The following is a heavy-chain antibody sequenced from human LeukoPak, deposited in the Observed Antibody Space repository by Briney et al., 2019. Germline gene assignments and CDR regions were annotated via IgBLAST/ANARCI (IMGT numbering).Heavy chain of an antibody. CDR3: AKSGDDYSNYGCLFDY. D-gene: IGHD4-11*01. V-gene: IGHV3-30*02. Sequence: PGGSLRLSCAASGFTFSSYGMHWVRQAPGKGLEWVAFIRYDGSNKYYADSVKGRFTISRDNSKNTLYLQMNSLRAEDTAVYYCAKSGDDYSNYGCLFDYWGQGTLVTVSS. J-gene: IGHJ4*02. CDR1: GFTFSSYG. CDR2: IRYDGSNK.